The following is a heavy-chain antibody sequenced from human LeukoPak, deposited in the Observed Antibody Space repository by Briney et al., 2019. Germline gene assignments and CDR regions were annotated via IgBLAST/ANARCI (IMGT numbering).Heavy chain of an antibody. D-gene: IGHD3-3*01. Sequence: GGSLRLSCAASGFTFSSYAMSWVRQAPGKGLHWVSGISGSGHSTYYAGSVKGRFTISRDNSKNTLYLQMNSLRAEDTAVYYCAKDTYDFWSGYHPNWFDPWGQGTLVTVSS. CDR1: GFTFSSYA. CDR3: AKDTYDFWSGYHPNWFDP. CDR2: ISGSGHST. J-gene: IGHJ5*02. V-gene: IGHV3-23*01.